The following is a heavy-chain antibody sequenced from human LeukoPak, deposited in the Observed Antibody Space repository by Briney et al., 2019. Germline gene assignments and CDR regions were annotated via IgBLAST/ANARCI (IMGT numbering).Heavy chain of an antibody. J-gene: IGHJ4*02. CDR3: ARGKGLRYFDWPHPGNDY. CDR2: ISANTTHI. V-gene: IGHV3-21*01. CDR1: GFSFSSYS. D-gene: IGHD3-9*01. Sequence: GGSLRLSCAASGFSFSSYSMNWVRQAPGKGLEWVSSISANTTHIYGADSLKGRFTISRDDAKNSLYLQLTSLRAEDTAVYYCARGKGLRYFDWPHPGNDYWGQGTLVTVSS.